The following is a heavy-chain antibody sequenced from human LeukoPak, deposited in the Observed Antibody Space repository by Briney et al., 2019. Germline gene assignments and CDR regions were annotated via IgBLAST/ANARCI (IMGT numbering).Heavy chain of an antibody. D-gene: IGHD6-13*01. V-gene: IGHV5-51*01. J-gene: IGHJ6*03. Sequence: GESLKISCKGSGYSFTSYWIGWVRQMPGKGLEWMGIFIPGDSDTRYSPSFQGRVTISTDKSIGTAYLQWSSLKASDTAIYFCARQGAAAGESVDFYYYMDVWGKGTTVTVSS. CDR2: FIPGDSDT. CDR1: GYSFTSYW. CDR3: ARQGAAAGESVDFYYYMDV.